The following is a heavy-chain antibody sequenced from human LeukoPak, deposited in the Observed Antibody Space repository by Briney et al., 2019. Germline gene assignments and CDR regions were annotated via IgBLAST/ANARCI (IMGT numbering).Heavy chain of an antibody. CDR1: GYTFTSYD. Sequence: VASVKVSCKASGYTFTSYDINWVRQATGQGLEWMGWMNPNSGNTGYAQKFQGRVTMTRNTSISTAYMELSSLRSEDTAVYYCASCNWNDEGFGYYYYYYYMDVWGKGTTVTISS. CDR3: ASCNWNDEGFGYYYYYYYMDV. CDR2: MNPNSGNT. V-gene: IGHV1-8*01. D-gene: IGHD1-20*01. J-gene: IGHJ6*03.